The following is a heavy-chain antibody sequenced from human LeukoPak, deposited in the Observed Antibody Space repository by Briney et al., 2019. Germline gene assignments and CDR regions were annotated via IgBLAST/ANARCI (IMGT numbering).Heavy chain of an antibody. CDR2: IYYSGST. D-gene: IGHD6-19*01. V-gene: IGHV4-59*01. Sequence: PSETLSLTCTVSGGSISSYYWSWIRQPPGKGLEWIGYIYYSGSTNYNPSLKSRVTISVDTSKNQFSLKLSSVTAADTAVYYCARGRKEWLVVEYYFDYWGQGTLVTVSS. CDR3: ARGRKEWLVVEYYFDY. J-gene: IGHJ4*02. CDR1: GGSISSYY.